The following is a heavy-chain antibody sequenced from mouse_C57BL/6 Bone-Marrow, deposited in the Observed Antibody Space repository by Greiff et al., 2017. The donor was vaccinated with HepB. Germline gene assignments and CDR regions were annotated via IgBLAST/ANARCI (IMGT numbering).Heavy chain of an antibody. CDR1: GYTFSSYW. J-gene: IGHJ2*01. D-gene: IGHD1-1*01. CDR2: IDPSDSYT. CDR3: AREGYGSSRYFDY. Sequence: VQLQQPGAELVKPGASVKMSCKASGYTFSSYWITWVKQRPGQGLEWIGEIDPSDSYTNYNQKFKGKATLTVDTSSSTAYMQLSSLTSEDSAVYYCAREGYGSSRYFDYWGQGTTLTVSS. V-gene: IGHV1-50*01.